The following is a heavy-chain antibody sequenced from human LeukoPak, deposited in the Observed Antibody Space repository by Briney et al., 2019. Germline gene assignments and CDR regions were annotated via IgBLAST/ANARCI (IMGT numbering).Heavy chain of an antibody. D-gene: IGHD3-10*01. CDR1: GFTFSTYS. CDR2: ISYDGSNK. J-gene: IGHJ5*02. Sequence: GGSLRLSCAASGFTFSTYSIHWVRQAPGKGLEWVALISYDGSNKNYVDAVRGRFTISRDNSKNTLYLQMNSLRAEDTAVYYCARDPASYGSGSYGWFDPWGQGTLVTVSS. CDR3: ARDPASYGSGSYGWFDP. V-gene: IGHV3-30*04.